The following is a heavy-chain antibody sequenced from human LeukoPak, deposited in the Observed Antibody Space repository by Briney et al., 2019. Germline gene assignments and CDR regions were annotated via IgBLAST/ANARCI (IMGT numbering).Heavy chain of an antibody. V-gene: IGHV4-39*01. CDR1: GGSISSSSYY. Sequence: SETLSLTCTVSGGSISSSSYYWGWIRQPPGKGLEWIGSIYYSGSTYYNPSLKSRVTISVDTSKNQFSLKLSSVTAADTAVYYCARQYSSGWYRGVYFDYRGQGTLVTVSS. CDR2: IYYSGST. D-gene: IGHD6-19*01. J-gene: IGHJ4*02. CDR3: ARQYSSGWYRGVYFDY.